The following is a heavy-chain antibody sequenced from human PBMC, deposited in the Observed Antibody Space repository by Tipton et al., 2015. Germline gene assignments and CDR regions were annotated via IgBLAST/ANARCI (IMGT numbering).Heavy chain of an antibody. CDR3: ARRYDFWSGADYGMDV. CDR2: IYYSGST. J-gene: IGHJ6*02. Sequence: GLVKPSETLSLTCSVSGGSISSYYWSWIRQPPGKGLEWIGYIYYSGSTNYNSSLKSRVTISVDTSKNQFSLKLSSVTAADTAVYYCARRYDFWSGADYGMDVWGQGTTVTVSS. D-gene: IGHD3-3*01. CDR1: GGSISSYY. V-gene: IGHV4-59*12.